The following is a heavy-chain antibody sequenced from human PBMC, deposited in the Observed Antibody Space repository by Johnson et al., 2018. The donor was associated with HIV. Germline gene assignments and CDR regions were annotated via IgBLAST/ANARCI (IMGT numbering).Heavy chain of an antibody. CDR3: AKGGSAVAVAFDI. J-gene: IGHJ3*02. Sequence: QVQLVESGGGVARPGGSLRLSCVASGFTFSRFGMHWVRQAPGKGLEWVAFIRYDGSNKYYADSVKGRFTISRDNSKNTLYLQMNSLRAEDTAVYYCAKGGSAVAVAFDIWGQGTMVTVSS. CDR1: GFTFSRFG. D-gene: IGHD6-19*01. V-gene: IGHV3-30*02. CDR2: IRYDGSNK.